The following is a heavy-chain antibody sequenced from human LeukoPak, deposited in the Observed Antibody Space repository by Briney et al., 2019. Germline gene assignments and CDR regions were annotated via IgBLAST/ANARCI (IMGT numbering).Heavy chain of an antibody. Sequence: RGSLRLSCAASGFTFSSYAMSWVRQAPGKGLEWVSAIRGSGGSTYYADSVKGRFTISRGNSKNTLYLQMNSLRAEDTAVYYCAKDIVVVIATIGTDAFDIWGQGTMVTVCS. V-gene: IGHV3-23*01. CDR2: IRGSGGST. CDR1: GFTFSSYA. CDR3: AKDIVVVIATIGTDAFDI. D-gene: IGHD2-21*01. J-gene: IGHJ3*02.